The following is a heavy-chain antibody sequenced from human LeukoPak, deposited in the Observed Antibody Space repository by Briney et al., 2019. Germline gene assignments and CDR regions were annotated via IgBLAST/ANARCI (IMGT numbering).Heavy chain of an antibody. J-gene: IGHJ4*02. Sequence: PSETLSLTCTVSGGSISSYYWSWIRQPPGKGLEWIGYIYYSGSTNYNPSLKSRVTISVDTSKNQFSLKLSSVTAADTAVYYCARSITMIVVAIDYWGQGTLVTVSS. D-gene: IGHD3-22*01. CDR1: GGSISSYY. CDR3: ARSITMIVVAIDY. CDR2: IYYSGST. V-gene: IGHV4-59*08.